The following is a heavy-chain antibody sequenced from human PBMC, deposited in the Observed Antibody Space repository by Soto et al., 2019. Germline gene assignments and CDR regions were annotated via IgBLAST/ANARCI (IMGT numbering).Heavy chain of an antibody. D-gene: IGHD1-1*01. J-gene: IGHJ4*02. CDR3: ARGRYGDY. Sequence: QVPLVQSGAGVENPGPSEGLPCECSVYAFTTYDLTWVRHASGQGFEWMGWISAHNGNTNYAQKLQGRVTVTRDTSTSTAYMELRSLRYDDTAVYYCARGRYGDYWGQGALVTVSS. V-gene: IGHV1-18*01. CDR1: VYAFTTYD. CDR2: ISAHNGNT.